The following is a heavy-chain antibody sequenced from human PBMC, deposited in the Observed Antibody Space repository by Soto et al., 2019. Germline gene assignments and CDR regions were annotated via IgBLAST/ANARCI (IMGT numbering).Heavy chain of an antibody. Sequence: PSETLSLTCTVSGGSISSSSYYWGWIRQPPGKGLEWIGSIYYSGSTYYNPSLKSRVTISVDTSKNQFSLKLSSVTAADTVVYYCARHSIAARPDWFDPWGQGTLVTVSS. CDR3: ARHSIAARPDWFDP. J-gene: IGHJ5*02. CDR2: IYYSGST. CDR1: GGSISSSSYY. D-gene: IGHD6-6*01. V-gene: IGHV4-39*01.